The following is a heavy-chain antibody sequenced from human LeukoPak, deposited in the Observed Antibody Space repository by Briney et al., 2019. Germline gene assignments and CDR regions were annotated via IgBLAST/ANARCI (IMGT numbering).Heavy chain of an antibody. J-gene: IGHJ3*02. CDR3: ESIIMVRGVIPDDFDI. D-gene: IGHD3-10*01. CDR1: GGSISSSNW. Sequence: SGSLSLTCAVSGGSISSSNWWCCIRQPPGKGREGIWDIYHSESTNHNPFLGRLATTSVHKSMNQFSLKLSPGTAADKDVYYCESIIMVRGVIPDDFDIWGQGTMVTVSS. V-gene: IGHV4-4*02. CDR2: IYHSEST.